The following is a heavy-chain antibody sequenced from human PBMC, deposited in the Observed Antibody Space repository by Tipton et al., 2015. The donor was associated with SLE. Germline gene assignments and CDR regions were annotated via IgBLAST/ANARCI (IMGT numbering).Heavy chain of an antibody. CDR3: ARVDYGATGYGMDV. V-gene: IGHV1-2*06. D-gene: IGHD4-17*01. Sequence: QLVQSGAEVKKPGASVKVSCKASGYTFTGYYMHWVRQAPGQGLEWMGRINPNSGGTNYAQKFQGRVTMTRDTSISTAYMELSRLRSDDTAMYYCARVDYGATGYGMDVWGQGTTVTVSS. CDR1: GYTFTGYY. CDR2: INPNSGGT. J-gene: IGHJ6*02.